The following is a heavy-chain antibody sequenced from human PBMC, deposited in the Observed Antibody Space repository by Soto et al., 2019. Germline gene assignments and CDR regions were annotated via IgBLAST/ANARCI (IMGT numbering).Heavy chain of an antibody. Sequence: QVQLQESGPGQVKPSGTLSLTCAVSGGSITTSDWWSWVRQPPGKGLEWIGETSHRGSTTYNPSLKSRVTRSVDKSKNQFSLNLASVTAADTAVYYCARDGHSSGWSWGQGTLVTVSS. D-gene: IGHD6-19*01. J-gene: IGHJ5*02. CDR3: ARDGHSSGWS. CDR1: GGSITTSDW. V-gene: IGHV4-4*02. CDR2: TSHRGST.